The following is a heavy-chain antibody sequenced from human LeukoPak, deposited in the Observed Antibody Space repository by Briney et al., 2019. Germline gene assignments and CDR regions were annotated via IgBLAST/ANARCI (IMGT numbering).Heavy chain of an antibody. D-gene: IGHD3-3*01. Sequence: PSQTLSLTCTVSGGSISSGSYYWSWIRQPAGKGLEWIGRIYTSGSTNYNPSLKSRVTISVDTSKNQFSLKLSSVTAADTAVYYCARGYVFLEWLEPGAFDIWGQGTMVTVSS. V-gene: IGHV4-61*02. CDR3: ARGYVFLEWLEPGAFDI. CDR1: GGSISSGSYY. J-gene: IGHJ3*02. CDR2: IYTSGST.